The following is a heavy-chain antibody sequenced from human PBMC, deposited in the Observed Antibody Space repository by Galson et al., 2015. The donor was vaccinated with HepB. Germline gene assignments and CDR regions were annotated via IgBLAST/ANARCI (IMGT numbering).Heavy chain of an antibody. CDR1: GFTFSSYW. D-gene: IGHD2-2*01. CDR3: ARAAIVVVPAGPLNFDY. CDR2: IKQDGSEK. J-gene: IGHJ4*02. Sequence: SLRLSCAASGFTFSSYWMSWVRQAPGKGLEWVANIKQDGSEKYYVDSVKGRFTISRDNAKNSLYLQMNSLRAEDTAVYYCARAAIVVVPAGPLNFDYWGQGTLVTVSS. V-gene: IGHV3-7*03.